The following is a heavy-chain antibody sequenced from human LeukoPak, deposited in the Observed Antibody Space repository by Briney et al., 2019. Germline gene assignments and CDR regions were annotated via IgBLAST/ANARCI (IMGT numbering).Heavy chain of an antibody. CDR2: IKSKTDGGTT. CDR3: TTDRFDCSSTSCYGSWFDP. V-gene: IGHV3-15*01. D-gene: IGHD2-2*01. J-gene: IGHJ5*02. CDR1: GFTFSNAW. Sequence: GGSLRLSCAASGFTFSNAWMSWVRQAPGKGLEWVGRIKSKTDGGTTDYAAPVKGRFTISRDDSNNTVYLQMNSLKTEDTAVYYCTTDRFDCSSTSCYGSWFDPWGQGTLVTVSS.